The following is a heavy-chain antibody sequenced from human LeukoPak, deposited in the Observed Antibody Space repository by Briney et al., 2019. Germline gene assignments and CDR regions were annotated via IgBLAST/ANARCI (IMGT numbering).Heavy chain of an antibody. J-gene: IGHJ4*02. D-gene: IGHD2-2*01. V-gene: IGHV7-4-1*02. CDR1: GYTLTSYG. CDR3: ARDKYQLPYEIDY. CDR2: INTNTGNP. Sequence: ASVKVSCKASGYTLTSYGVNWVRQAPGQGLEWMGWINTNTGNPTYAQGFTGRFVFSLDTSLSTAYLQISSPKAEGTAVYYCARDKYQLPYEIDYWGQGTLVTVSS.